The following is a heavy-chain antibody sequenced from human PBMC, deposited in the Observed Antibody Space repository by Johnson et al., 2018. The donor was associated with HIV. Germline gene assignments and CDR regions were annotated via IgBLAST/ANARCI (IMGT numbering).Heavy chain of an antibody. CDR1: GFTVSSNY. Sequence: VQLVESGGGLVQPGGSLRLSCAASGFTVSSNYMSWVRQAPGKGLEWVSVIYSGGSTYYADSVKGRFTISRDNSKNTLYLQMNSMRAEDTAVYYCALSGSSVVVAFDIWGQGTMVTVSS. J-gene: IGHJ3*02. V-gene: IGHV3-66*01. CDR3: ALSGSSVVVAFDI. D-gene: IGHD6-6*01. CDR2: IYSGGST.